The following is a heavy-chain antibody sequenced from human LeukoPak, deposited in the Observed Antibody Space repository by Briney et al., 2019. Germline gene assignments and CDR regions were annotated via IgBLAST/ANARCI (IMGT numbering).Heavy chain of an antibody. J-gene: IGHJ5*02. CDR3: AKDAQRGFDYSNSLEH. D-gene: IGHD4-11*01. CDR2: IWNDGSNK. Sequence: GGSLRLSCATSGFTFSHYGMHWVRQAPGKGLEWVAVIWNDGSNKYYGDSVKGRFTISRDNSKNTLYLQMNSLTVEDMAVYYCAKDAQRGFDYSNSLEHWGQGTLVTVSS. V-gene: IGHV3-33*06. CDR1: GFTFSHYG.